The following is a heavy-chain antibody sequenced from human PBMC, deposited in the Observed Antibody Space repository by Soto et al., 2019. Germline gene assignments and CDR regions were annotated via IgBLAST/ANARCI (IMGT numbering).Heavy chain of an antibody. V-gene: IGHV3-53*01. CDR1: GFTVSSNY. D-gene: IGHD3-9*01. CDR3: ARGLSFITALTGPL. J-gene: IGHJ4*02. Sequence: PGGSLRLSCAASGFTVSSNYMAWVRQAPGKGLEWVSLIDSGGTTSYGDSVKGRFTISRDNSANTLYLQMDSLRADDTAVYYCARGLSFITALTGPLWGQGTLVTVSS. CDR2: IDSGGTT.